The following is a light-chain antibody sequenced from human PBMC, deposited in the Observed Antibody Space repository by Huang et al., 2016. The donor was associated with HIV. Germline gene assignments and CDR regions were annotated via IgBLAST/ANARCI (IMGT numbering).Light chain of an antibody. CDR1: QNITDNS. Sequence: DIVLTQSPDILSLSPGERAALSCRSSQNITDNSLAWYQQKSGQAHRLLIYGASSRAIGIPDRFSGSGSGTDFTLTISRLEPQDSAVYYCQQYLSSPLTFGGGTNVEIK. J-gene: IGKJ4*01. V-gene: IGKV3-20*01. CDR2: GAS. CDR3: QQYLSSPLT.